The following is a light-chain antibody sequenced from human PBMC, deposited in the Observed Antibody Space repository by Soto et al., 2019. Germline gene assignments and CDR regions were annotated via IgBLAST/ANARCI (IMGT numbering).Light chain of an antibody. J-gene: IGKJ3*01. CDR2: GAS. V-gene: IGKV3-20*01. CDR1: QSVSSSY. CDR3: HQYGSSAFT. Sequence: EIVLTQSPGTLSLSPGERATLSCRASQSVSSSYLAWYQQKPGQAPRLLIYGASSRATGIPDRFSGSGSGTDFTLTISILEPEDFAVYYCHQYGSSAFTFGPGTKVDIK.